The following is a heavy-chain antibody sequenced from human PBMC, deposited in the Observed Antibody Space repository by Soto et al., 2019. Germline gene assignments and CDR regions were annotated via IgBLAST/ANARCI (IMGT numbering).Heavy chain of an antibody. CDR3: ARREIQGPIDY. CDR2: IYYSGTT. D-gene: IGHD1-26*01. J-gene: IGHJ4*02. Sequence: SETLSLTCAVSGNSISSSNWWGWIRQPPGKGLEWIGYIYYSGTTYYNPSLKSRVTMSVDTSKNQFSLKLTSVTAVDTAVYYCARREIQGPIDYWGQGTLVTVS. V-gene: IGHV4-28*01. CDR1: GNSISSSNW.